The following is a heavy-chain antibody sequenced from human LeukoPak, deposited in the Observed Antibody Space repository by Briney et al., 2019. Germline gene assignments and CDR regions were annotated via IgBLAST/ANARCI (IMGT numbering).Heavy chain of an antibody. Sequence: SETLSLTCTVSGGSISSGGYYWSWIRQHPGKGLEWIGYIYYSGSTYYNPSLRSRVTMSVDTSRNQFSLKLSSVTAADTAVYYCARGDFWNIWYYYYYGMDVWGQGTTVTVSS. CDR2: IYYSGST. V-gene: IGHV4-31*03. CDR3: ARGDFWNIWYYYYYGMDV. CDR1: GGSISSGGYY. J-gene: IGHJ6*02. D-gene: IGHD3-3*01.